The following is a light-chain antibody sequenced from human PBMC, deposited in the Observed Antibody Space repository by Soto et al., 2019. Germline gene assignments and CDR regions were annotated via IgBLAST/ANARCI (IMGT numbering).Light chain of an antibody. CDR1: QSVSSSY. Sequence: EIVLTQSPGTLSLATGERATLACRASQSVSSSYLAWYQQKPDQAPRLLIYAAYSRATGIPDRFSGSWSGTDFTLTTSRLEPEVFAVCECHQYRIQRYTFGHGTKLEIK. CDR3: HQYRIQRYT. J-gene: IGKJ2*01. CDR2: AAY. V-gene: IGKV3-20*01.